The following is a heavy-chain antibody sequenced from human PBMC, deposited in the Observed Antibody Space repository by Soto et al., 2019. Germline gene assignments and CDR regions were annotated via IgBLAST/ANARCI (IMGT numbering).Heavy chain of an antibody. V-gene: IGHV4-38-2*02. Sequence: SETLSLTCALSGFSISSGYFWGWIRQPPGKGPEWLGSIYLSGTTYYNPSVKGRVTISVDTSKNQFSLKMSSVTAADTAVYYCARDSSGYYWFDPWGQGTLVTVSS. CDR3: ARDSSGYYWFDP. CDR2: IYLSGTT. CDR1: GFSISSGYF. D-gene: IGHD3-22*01. J-gene: IGHJ5*02.